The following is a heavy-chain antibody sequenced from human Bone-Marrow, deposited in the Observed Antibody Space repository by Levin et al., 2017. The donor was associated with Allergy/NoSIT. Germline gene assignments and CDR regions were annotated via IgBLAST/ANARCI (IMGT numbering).Heavy chain of an antibody. J-gene: IGHJ3*02. CDR3: AKVRRGLDAFDI. Sequence: PGGSLRLSCAASGFIFSSSAMSWVRQAPGKGLEWVSSISGSDDSTYYTDSVKGRLTISRDNSKNTIYLQMNSLGAEDTAIYYCAKVRRGLDAFDIWGQGTMVTVSS. CDR1: GFIFSSSA. D-gene: IGHD3/OR15-3a*01. V-gene: IGHV3-23*01. CDR2: ISGSDDST.